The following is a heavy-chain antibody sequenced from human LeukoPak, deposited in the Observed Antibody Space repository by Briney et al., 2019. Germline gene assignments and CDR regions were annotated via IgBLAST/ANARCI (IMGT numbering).Heavy chain of an antibody. CDR2: IYYSGST. J-gene: IGHJ4*02. CDR1: GGSISSYY. CDR3: ARRRYYDSSGYYPFGY. D-gene: IGHD3-22*01. Sequence: SETLSLTCTVSGGSISSYYWGWIRQPPGKGLEWIGSIYYSGSTYYNPSLKSRVTISVDTSKNQFSLKLSSVTAADTAVYYCARRRYYDSSGYYPFGYWGQGTLVTVSS. V-gene: IGHV4-39*01.